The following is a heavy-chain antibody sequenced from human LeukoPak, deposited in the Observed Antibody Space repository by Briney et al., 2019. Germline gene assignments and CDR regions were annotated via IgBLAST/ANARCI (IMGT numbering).Heavy chain of an antibody. CDR3: AREWGPGSSWYFDF. CDR2: INSGDGGT. Sequence: ASVKVSCKASGYTFTSYYIHWVRQAPGQGLEWMGGINSGDGGTTLPQKFQGRVTLTRDTSTSTLYMELSSLRSEDTAIYYCAREWGPGSSWYFDFWGQGTLVTVSS. V-gene: IGHV1-46*01. J-gene: IGHJ4*02. D-gene: IGHD3-10*01. CDR1: GYTFTSYY.